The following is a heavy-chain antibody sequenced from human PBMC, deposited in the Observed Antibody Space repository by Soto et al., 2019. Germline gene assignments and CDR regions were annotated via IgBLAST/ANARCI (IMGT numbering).Heavy chain of an antibody. D-gene: IGHD6-19*01. CDR2: INAGNGNT. J-gene: IGHJ4*02. Sequence: GASVKVSCKASGYTFTSYAMHWVRQAPGQRLEWMGWINAGNGNTKYSQKFQGRVTITRDTSASTAYMELSSLRSEDTAVYYCAILFFGYSSRWTTSLDYWGQGTLVTVSS. V-gene: IGHV1-3*01. CDR1: GYTFTSYA. CDR3: AILFFGYSSRWTTSLDY.